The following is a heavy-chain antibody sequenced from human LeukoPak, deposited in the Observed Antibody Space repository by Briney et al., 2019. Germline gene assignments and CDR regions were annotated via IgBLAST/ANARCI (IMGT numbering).Heavy chain of an antibody. V-gene: IGHV1-2*02. CDR2: IHPNSGDT. CDR3: ARDGDVNPDAFDV. D-gene: IGHD7-27*01. Sequence: ASVKVSCKASGYTFTGYYMDWVRQAPGQGLEWMGWIHPNSGDTKYAQKFQGRVTMTRDTSISTAYMEMSSLRSDDTAVYYCARDGDVNPDAFDVWGQGTMVTVSS. CDR1: GYTFTGYY. J-gene: IGHJ3*01.